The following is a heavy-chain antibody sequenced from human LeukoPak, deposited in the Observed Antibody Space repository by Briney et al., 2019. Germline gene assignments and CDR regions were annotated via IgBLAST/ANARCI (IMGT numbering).Heavy chain of an antibody. J-gene: IGHJ5*02. CDR1: GGSISSGDYY. Sequence: PSETLSLTCTVSGGSISSGDYYWSWIRQPPGKGLEWIGYIYYSGSTYYNPSLKSRVTISVDTSKNQFSLKLSSVTAADTAVYYCAGVVPAATWFDPWGQGTLVTVSS. CDR3: AGVVPAATWFDP. CDR2: IYYSGST. D-gene: IGHD2-2*01. V-gene: IGHV4-30-4*02.